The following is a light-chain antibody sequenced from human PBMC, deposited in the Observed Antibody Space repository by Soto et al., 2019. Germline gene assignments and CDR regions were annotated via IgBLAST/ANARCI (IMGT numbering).Light chain of an antibody. V-gene: IGKV1-33*01. J-gene: IGKJ3*01. CDR1: HDITSY. CDR3: QKCDYLPI. CDR2: DAS. Sequence: DIQMTQSPSSLSASVGDRVTITCQASHDITSYLNWYQHKPGKAPKLLIYDASNLEAGVPSRFSGSGSGTDLTFTISSLQPEDVATYYCQKCDYLPIFGPGTTVDFK.